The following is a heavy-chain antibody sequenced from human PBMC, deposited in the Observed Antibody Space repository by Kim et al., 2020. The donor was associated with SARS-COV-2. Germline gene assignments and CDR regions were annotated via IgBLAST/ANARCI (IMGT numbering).Heavy chain of an antibody. V-gene: IGHV3-48*03. D-gene: IGHD6-19*01. Sequence: GGSLRLSCAASGFTFSSYEMNWVRQAPGKGLEWVSYSSSSGSTIYYADSVKGRFTISRDNAKNSLYLQMNSLRAEDTAVYYCARALGYSSGGYVRLAPGNCYYYGMDVWGQGPTVTVSS. CDR3: ARALGYSSGGYVRLAPGNCYYYGMDV. CDR1: GFTFSSYE. J-gene: IGHJ6*02. CDR2: SSSSGSTI.